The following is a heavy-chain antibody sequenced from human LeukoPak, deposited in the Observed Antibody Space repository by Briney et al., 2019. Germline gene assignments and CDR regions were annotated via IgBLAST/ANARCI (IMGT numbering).Heavy chain of an antibody. J-gene: IGHJ3*02. D-gene: IGHD5-12*01. CDR2: IYYSGST. Sequence: PSETLSLTCTVSGGSISSGGYYWSWIRQHPGQGLEWIGYIYYSGSTYYNPSLKSRVTISVDTSKNQFSLKLSSVTAADTAVYYCARSGGYRDAFDIWGQGTMVTVSS. CDR3: ARSGGYRDAFDI. CDR1: GGSISSGGYY. V-gene: IGHV4-31*03.